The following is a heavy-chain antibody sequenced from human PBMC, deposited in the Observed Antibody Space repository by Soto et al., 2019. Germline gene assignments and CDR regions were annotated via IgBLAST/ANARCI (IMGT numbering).Heavy chain of an antibody. CDR2: ISAYNGNA. J-gene: IGHJ4*02. CDR3: ARALSSFVLRLVQRAVHY. CDR1: GYTFTSYG. Sequence: ASVKVSCKASGYTFTSYGISWVRQAPGQGLEWMGWISAYNGNANYAQKLQGRVTMTTDTSTSTAYMELRSLRSEDTAVYYCARALSSFVLRLVQRAVHYCGQAPLVT. D-gene: IGHD3-3*01. V-gene: IGHV1-18*01.